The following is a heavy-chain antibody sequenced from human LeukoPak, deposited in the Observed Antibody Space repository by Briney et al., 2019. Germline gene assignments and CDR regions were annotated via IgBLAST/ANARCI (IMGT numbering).Heavy chain of an antibody. V-gene: IGHV4-34*01. CDR3: ARAAGFMGV. J-gene: IGHJ6*04. CDR2: INHSGTT. CDR1: GGSLSDYY. Sequence: SETLSLTCAVPGGSLSDYYWGWIRPSPGKGLEWIGEINHSGTTNYNPSLKSRVTISLDTSNNQFSLKLSSVTAADTAMYYCARAAGFMGVWGKGTTVTVSS.